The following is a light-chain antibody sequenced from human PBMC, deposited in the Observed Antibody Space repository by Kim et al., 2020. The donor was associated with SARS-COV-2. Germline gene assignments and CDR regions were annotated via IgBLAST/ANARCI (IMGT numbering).Light chain of an antibody. J-gene: IGKJ2*01. CDR1: QSVLYNSNNKNY. V-gene: IGKV4-1*01. Sequence: RATINGKSSQSVLYNSNNKNYLAWYQQKPGQPPKLLISWASTRESGVPDRFSGSGSGTDFTLTITSLQAEDVAVYYCQHYYTVPYTFGQGTKLEI. CDR3: QHYYTVPYT. CDR2: WAS.